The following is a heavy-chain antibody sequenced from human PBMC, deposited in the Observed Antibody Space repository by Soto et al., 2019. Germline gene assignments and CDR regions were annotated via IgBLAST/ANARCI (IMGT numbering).Heavy chain of an antibody. J-gene: IGHJ4*02. CDR1: GFTFSSFA. Sequence: GGSLRLSCAASGFTFSSFALSWVRQAPGKGLEWVSAISGGGDGTDYADSVRGRFTISRDNSKNTLYLQMNSLRAEDTAVYYCAGPGYSSQDYWGQGALVTVSS. CDR3: AGPGYSSQDY. V-gene: IGHV3-23*01. D-gene: IGHD5-18*01. CDR2: ISGGGDGT.